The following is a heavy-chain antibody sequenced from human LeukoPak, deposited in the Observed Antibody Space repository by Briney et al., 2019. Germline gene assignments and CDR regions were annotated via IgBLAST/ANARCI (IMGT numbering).Heavy chain of an antibody. J-gene: IGHJ4*01. V-gene: IGHV3-7*01. Sequence: GGSLRLSCAGSGFTFRDDWMSWVRQAPGKGLEWVANIKQEGNEKNYLDSVKGRFTISRDNARNSLYLQMNRLRAEDTAVYYFARDGGGPLDWGHGTLVTVSS. CDR1: GFTFRDDW. CDR2: IKQEGNEK. D-gene: IGHD3-10*01. CDR3: ARDGGGPLD.